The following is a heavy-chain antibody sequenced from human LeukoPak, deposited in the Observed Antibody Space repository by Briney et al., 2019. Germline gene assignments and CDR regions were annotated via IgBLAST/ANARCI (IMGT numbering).Heavy chain of an antibody. CDR1: GYTFTSYY. V-gene: IGHV1-46*01. J-gene: IGHJ6*03. CDR3: ARGRITMVRGVIRPYYYYYMDV. Sequence: ASVKVSCKASGYTFTSYYMHWVRQAPGQGLEWMGIINPSGGSTSYAQKFQGRVTMTRDMSTSTVYMELSSLRSEDTAVYYCARGRITMVRGVIRPYYYYYMDVWGKGTTVTVSS. D-gene: IGHD3-10*01. CDR2: INPSGGST.